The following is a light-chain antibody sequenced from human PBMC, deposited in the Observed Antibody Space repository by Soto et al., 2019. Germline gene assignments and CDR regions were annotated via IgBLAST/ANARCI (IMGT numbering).Light chain of an antibody. CDR1: QSVSSSF. V-gene: IGKV3-20*01. CDR2: GAS. Sequence: EIVLTQSPGTLSLSPGDRATLSCRASQSVSSSFLAWYQQKPGRAPRLLIYGASNRATVIPDRFSGSGSGTDFTLTISRLEPEDFAVYHCQQYGNSPPAFGRGTKVEIK. J-gene: IGKJ1*01. CDR3: QQYGNSPPA.